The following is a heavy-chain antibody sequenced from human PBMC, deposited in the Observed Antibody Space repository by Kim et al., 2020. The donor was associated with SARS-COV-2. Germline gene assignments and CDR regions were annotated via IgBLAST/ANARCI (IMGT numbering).Heavy chain of an antibody. CDR3: AALYSSGWYYYYYGMDV. J-gene: IGHJ6*02. Sequence: GGSLRLSCAASGFTFSSYAMHWVRQAPGKGLEWVAVISYDGSNKYYADSVKGRFTISRDNSKNTLYLQMNSLRAEDTAVYYCAALYSSGWYYYYYGMDVWGQGTTVTVSS. CDR2: ISYDGSNK. V-gene: IGHV3-30*04. CDR1: GFTFSSYA. D-gene: IGHD6-19*01.